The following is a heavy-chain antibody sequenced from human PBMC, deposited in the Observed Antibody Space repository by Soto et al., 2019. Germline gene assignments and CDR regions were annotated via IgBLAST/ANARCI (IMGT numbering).Heavy chain of an antibody. J-gene: IGHJ4*01. CDR3: ARDHSDVFGIFRQSQ. Sequence: QVHLVESGGGVVQPGRSLRLSCAASGFTFRADTMHWVRQAPGKGLEWVAVVSYDGDDKYYADSVTGRFTISRDNSKNTLYLQMNSVRAEDTAVYYCARDHSDVFGIFRQSQWGHGTLVTVSS. CDR1: GFTFRADT. CDR2: VSYDGDDK. V-gene: IGHV3-30-3*01. D-gene: IGHD3-3*01.